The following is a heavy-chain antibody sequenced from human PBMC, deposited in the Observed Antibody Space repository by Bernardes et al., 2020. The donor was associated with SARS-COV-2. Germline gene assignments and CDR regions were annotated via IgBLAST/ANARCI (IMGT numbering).Heavy chain of an antibody. V-gene: IGHV3-11*01. D-gene: IGHD4-4*01. CDR1: GFTLRDSY. Sequence: VGSLILSCAASGFTLRDSYMTWIRQAPGKGLEFVSYISTISSTIYYADSVKGRFTISRDNAENSLYLQMNSLRPEDTAVYYCARVATPYSELDYWCQGTLVSVSS. CDR2: ISTISSTI. CDR3: ARVATPYSELDY. J-gene: IGHJ4*02.